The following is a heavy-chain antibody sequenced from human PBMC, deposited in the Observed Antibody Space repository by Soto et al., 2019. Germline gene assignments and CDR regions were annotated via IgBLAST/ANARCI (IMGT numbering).Heavy chain of an antibody. V-gene: IGHV3-30*18. D-gene: IGHD5-18*01. CDR1: GFTFSSYG. CDR2: ISYDGSNK. J-gene: IGHJ6*03. Sequence: GGSLRLSCAASGFTFSSYGMHWVRQAPGKGLEWVAVISYDGSNKYYADSVKGRFTISRDNSKNTLYLQMNSLRAEDTAVYYCAKEGKSYSYGPSYYYYYMDVWGKGTTVTVSS. CDR3: AKEGKSYSYGPSYYYYYMDV.